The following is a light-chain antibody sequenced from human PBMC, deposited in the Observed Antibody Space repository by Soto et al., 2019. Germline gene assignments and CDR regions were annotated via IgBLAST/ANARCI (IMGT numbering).Light chain of an antibody. CDR1: QSISSY. CDR3: QQSYNTHPFT. Sequence: DIQMTQSPSSLSASVGDRVTITCRASQSISSYLNWYQQKPGKAPKLLIYAASGLQSGVPSRFSGSGSGTDFTLTISSLQPEDFATYYCQQSYNTHPFTFGPGTKVHIK. V-gene: IGKV1-39*01. J-gene: IGKJ3*01. CDR2: AAS.